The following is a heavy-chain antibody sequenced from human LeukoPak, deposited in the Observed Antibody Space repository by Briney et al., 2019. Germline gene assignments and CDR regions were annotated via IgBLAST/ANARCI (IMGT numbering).Heavy chain of an antibody. CDR3: ARYCTTTSCYLSLSFAS. CDR2: IKQDQSEK. J-gene: IGHJ4*02. CDR1: GFTVSSHW. Sequence: GGSLRLSCAASGFTVSSHWMSWVRHTPGKGLEWVASIKQDQSEKYYVASVKGRFTVSRDNAKNSLYLQMNSLRAEDTAVYYCARYCTTTSCYLSLSFASWGQGTLVTVSS. D-gene: IGHD2-2*01. V-gene: IGHV3-7*01.